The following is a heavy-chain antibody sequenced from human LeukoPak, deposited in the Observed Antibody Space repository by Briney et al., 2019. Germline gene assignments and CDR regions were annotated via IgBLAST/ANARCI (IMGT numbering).Heavy chain of an antibody. J-gene: IGHJ5*02. V-gene: IGHV3-66*01. CDR1: RIIVSSNY. CDR2: IYSGGST. Sequence: GGSLRLSCAASRIIVSSNYMSWVRQAPGKELEWVSVIYSGGSTYYADSVKGRFTISRDNSKNTLYLQMNSLRAEDTAVYYCARDRSWFDPWGQGTLVTVSS. CDR3: ARDRSWFDP.